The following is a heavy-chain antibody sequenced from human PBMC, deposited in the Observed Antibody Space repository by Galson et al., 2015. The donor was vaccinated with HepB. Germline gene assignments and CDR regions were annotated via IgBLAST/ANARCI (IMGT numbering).Heavy chain of an antibody. CDR2: ISFDVNNK. J-gene: IGHJ6*03. V-gene: IGHV3-30*18. D-gene: IGHD1-14*01. CDR1: GFTFSSYA. CDR3: AKSLTNRESGRTSPYYYYYYLDF. Sequence: SLRLSCAASGFTFSSYAMHWVRQGPGKGLEWVAVISFDVNNKYYADSVKGRFTISRDNSRNTLYLQINRLRTEDPAAYYCAKSLTNRESGRTSPYYYYYYLDFWGKGTTVTVSS.